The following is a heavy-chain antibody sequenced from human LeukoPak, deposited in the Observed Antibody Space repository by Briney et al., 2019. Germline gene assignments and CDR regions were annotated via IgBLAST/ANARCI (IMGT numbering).Heavy chain of an antibody. J-gene: IGHJ4*02. Sequence: PSETLSLTCAVYGGSFSGYYWSWIRQPPGKGLEWIGEINHSGSTNYNPSLKSRVTISVDTSKNQFSLKLSSVTAADTAVYYCARGNPEVGATDYWGQGTLVTVSS. CDR2: INHSGST. D-gene: IGHD1-26*01. CDR1: GGSFSGYY. CDR3: ARGNPEVGATDY. V-gene: IGHV4-34*01.